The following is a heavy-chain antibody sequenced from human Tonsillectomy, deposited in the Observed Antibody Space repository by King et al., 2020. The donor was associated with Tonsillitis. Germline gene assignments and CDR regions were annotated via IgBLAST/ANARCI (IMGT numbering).Heavy chain of an antibody. CDR2: ILYDGSNE. D-gene: IGHD6-6*01. J-gene: IGHJ4*02. Sequence: VQLVESGGGVVQPGRALILSCAASGFTFSSYCMHLVRQASGKGLEWVAVILYDGSNEYYADSVKGRFTTSRDNSKNTLDVQMNSLRAEDTAVYYCAKDSSSSQYYLDDWGQGTLVTVSA. CDR3: AKDSSSSQYYLDD. CDR1: GFTFSSYC. V-gene: IGHV3-30*18.